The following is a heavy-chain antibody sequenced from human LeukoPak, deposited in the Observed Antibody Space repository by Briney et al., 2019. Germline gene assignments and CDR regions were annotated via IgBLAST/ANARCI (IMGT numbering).Heavy chain of an antibody. CDR2: MNPNSGNT. CDR3: ARRITIFGVVITLGY. V-gene: IGHV1-8*03. CDR1: GYTFTSYD. J-gene: IGHJ4*02. Sequence: ASVKVSCKASGYTFTSYDYTWVRHATGQGLEWMGWMNPNSGNTGYAQKFQGRVTITRNTSISTAYMELSSLRSEDTAVYYCARRITIFGVVITLGYWGQGTLVTVSS. D-gene: IGHD3-3*01.